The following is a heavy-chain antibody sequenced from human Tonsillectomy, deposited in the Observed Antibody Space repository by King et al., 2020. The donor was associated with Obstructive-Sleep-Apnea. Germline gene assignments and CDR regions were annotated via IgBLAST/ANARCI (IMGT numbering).Heavy chain of an antibody. CDR1: VGPISSTTYH. Sequence: QLQESGPGLVKPSETLSLTCTVSVGPISSTTYHWGWIRQPPGKGLQWMGTIYSSGSTFYNPSLKSRVTVSKDTSKNQFSLRLMSVPAADTAVYYCARVGPKDSYYVIDVWGQGTTVTVSS. CDR3: ARVGPKDSYYVIDV. J-gene: IGHJ6*02. V-gene: IGHV4-39*07. CDR2: IYSSGST.